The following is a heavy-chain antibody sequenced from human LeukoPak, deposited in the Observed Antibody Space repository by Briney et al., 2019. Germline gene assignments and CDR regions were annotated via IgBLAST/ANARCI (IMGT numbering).Heavy chain of an antibody. J-gene: IGHJ5*02. D-gene: IGHD3-10*01. Sequence: GGSLRLSCAASGFTFSSYGMHWVRQAPGKGLEGVAFIRYDGSNEYYADSVKGRFTISRDNSKNTLYLQMNRLRAEDTAVYYCARGYALLWFGELLGNNWFDPWGQGTLVTVSS. CDR3: ARGYALLWFGELLGNNWFDP. CDR2: IRYDGSNE. V-gene: IGHV3-30*02. CDR1: GFTFSSYG.